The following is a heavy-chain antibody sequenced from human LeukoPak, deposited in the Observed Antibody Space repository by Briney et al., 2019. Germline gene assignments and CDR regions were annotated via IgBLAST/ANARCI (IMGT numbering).Heavy chain of an antibody. CDR2: IYPGDSDT. D-gene: IGHD2-2*01. CDR1: GYSFTSYW. J-gene: IGHJ4*02. Sequence: GESLKISCKGSGYSFTSYWIGWVRQMPGKGLEWMGIIYPGDSDTRYSPSFQGQVTISADKSISTAYLQWSSLKASDTAMYYCARTYCSSTSCYDFGYWGQGTLVTVSS. CDR3: ARTYCSSTSCYDFGY. V-gene: IGHV5-51*01.